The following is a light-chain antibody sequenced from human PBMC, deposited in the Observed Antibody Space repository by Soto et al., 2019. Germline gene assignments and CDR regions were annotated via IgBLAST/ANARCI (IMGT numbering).Light chain of an antibody. V-gene: IGKV3-11*01. CDR1: QSVSSY. Sequence: EIVLTQSPATLSLSPGERDTLSCRASQSVSSYLAWYQQKPGQAPRLLIYDASNRATGIPARFSGSGSGTDFTLTISSREPEDFAVYYCQQRSNWPLFGPGTKVYIK. J-gene: IGKJ3*01. CDR2: DAS. CDR3: QQRSNWPL.